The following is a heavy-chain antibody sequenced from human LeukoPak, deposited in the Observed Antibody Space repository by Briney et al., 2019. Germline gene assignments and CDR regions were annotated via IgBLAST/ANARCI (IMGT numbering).Heavy chain of an antibody. J-gene: IGHJ3*01. CDR2: VHFSGTT. Sequence: PSETLSLTCTVSGVSIIGHYWSWIRQSPGRGLERIGYVHFSGTTSFNPSLKSRVSISVDTSKNQFSLRLSSMTAADTAVYYCAREQYLAYDVFGFWGQGTMVTVSS. V-gene: IGHV4-59*11. CDR3: AREQYLAYDVFGF. CDR1: GVSIIGHY. D-gene: IGHD4-11*01.